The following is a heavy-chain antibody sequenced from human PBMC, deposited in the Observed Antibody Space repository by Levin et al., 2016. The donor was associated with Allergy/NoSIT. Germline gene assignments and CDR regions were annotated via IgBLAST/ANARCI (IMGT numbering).Heavy chain of an antibody. CDR2: IYYSGST. Sequence: WIRQPPGKGLEWIGYIYYSGSTNYNPSLKSRVTISVDTSKNQFSLKLSSVTAADTAVYYCARGKMVYEDYYYYYGMDVWGQGTTVTVSS. CDR3: ARGKMVYEDYYYYYGMDV. J-gene: IGHJ6*02. D-gene: IGHD2-8*01. V-gene: IGHV4-59*01.